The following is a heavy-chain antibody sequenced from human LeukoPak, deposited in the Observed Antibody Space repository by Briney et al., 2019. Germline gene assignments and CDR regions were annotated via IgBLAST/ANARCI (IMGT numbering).Heavy chain of an antibody. Sequence: PGGSLRLSCAASGFTFSNYAMSWVRQAPAQGLEWVSAITGSGGNTYYADSVKGRFTISRDNSKNTVFLQMNSLRAEETAVYYCAKWGDYDVLAGYYVSDYWGQGTLVTVS. CDR2: ITGSGGNT. CDR1: GFTFSNYA. V-gene: IGHV3-23*01. J-gene: IGHJ4*02. CDR3: AKWGDYDVLAGYYVSDY. D-gene: IGHD3-9*01.